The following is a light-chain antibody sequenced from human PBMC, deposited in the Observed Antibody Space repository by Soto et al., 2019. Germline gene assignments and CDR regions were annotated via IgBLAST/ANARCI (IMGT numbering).Light chain of an antibody. CDR3: QQYVHWPPGT. V-gene: IGKV3-15*01. Sequence: EILVTQSPATLSVSPGERVTLSCRASQSVSSSLAWYQQRPGQAPRLLIYDTSTRAAGIAARFSGSGSGTEFTLTISSLQSEDFAVYYCQQYVHWPPGTFGHGTKVDIK. J-gene: IGKJ1*01. CDR1: QSVSSS. CDR2: DTS.